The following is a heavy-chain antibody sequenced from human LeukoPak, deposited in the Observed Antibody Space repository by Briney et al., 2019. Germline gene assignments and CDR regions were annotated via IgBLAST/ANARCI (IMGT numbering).Heavy chain of an antibody. CDR2: IIPIFGTA. CDR3: ASSAGDNGDYFNWFDP. V-gene: IGHV1-69*13. D-gene: IGHD4-17*01. CDR1: GGTFSSYA. J-gene: IGHJ5*02. Sequence: SVKVSCKASGGTFSSYAISWVRQAPGQGLEWMGGIIPIFGTANYAQKFQGRVTITADESTSTAYMELSSLRSEDTAVYYCASSAGDNGDYFNWFDPWGQGTLVTVSS.